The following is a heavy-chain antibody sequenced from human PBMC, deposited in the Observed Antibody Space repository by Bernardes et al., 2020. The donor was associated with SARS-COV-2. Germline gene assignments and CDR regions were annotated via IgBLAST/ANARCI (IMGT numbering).Heavy chain of an antibody. CDR3: ASLGRHIVVVTAKSYAYFDL. Sequence: SETLSLTCTVSGGSISSSSYYWGWLRPPPGKGREWTGSPYYSGSTYYNPAHRRRVTITVDTSKNQFSLKLSPVTAADTAVYYCASLGRHIVVVTAKSYAYFDLWGRGTLVTVSS. CDR2: PYYSGST. J-gene: IGHJ2*01. D-gene: IGHD2-21*02. CDR1: GGSISSSSYY. V-gene: IGHV4-39*01.